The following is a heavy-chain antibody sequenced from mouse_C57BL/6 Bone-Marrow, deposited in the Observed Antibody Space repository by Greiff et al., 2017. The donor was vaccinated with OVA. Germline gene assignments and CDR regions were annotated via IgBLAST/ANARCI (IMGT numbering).Heavy chain of an antibody. CDR2: ISSGGDYI. Sequence: EVMLVESGEGLVKPGGSLKLSCAASGFTFSSYAMSWVRQTPEKRLEWVAYISSGGDYIYYADTVKGRFTISRDNARNTLYLQMSSLKSEDTAMYYCTRGGGDPRYFDYWGQGTTLTVSS. D-gene: IGHD3-3*01. J-gene: IGHJ2*01. V-gene: IGHV5-9-1*02. CDR3: TRGGGDPRYFDY. CDR1: GFTFSSYA.